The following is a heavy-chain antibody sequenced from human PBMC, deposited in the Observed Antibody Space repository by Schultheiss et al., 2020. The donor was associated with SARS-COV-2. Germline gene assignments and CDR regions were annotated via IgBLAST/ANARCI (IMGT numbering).Heavy chain of an antibody. V-gene: IGHV4-31*03. CDR2: IYYSGST. J-gene: IGHJ4*02. D-gene: IGHD3-22*01. CDR1: GGSISSGGYY. Sequence: SQTLSLTCTVSGGSISSGGYYWSWIRQHPGKGLEWIGYIYYSGSTYYNPSLKSRVTISVDTSKNQFSLKLSSVTAADTAVYYCARMTYDSSGYIDYWGQGTLVTVSS. CDR3: ARMTYDSSGYIDY.